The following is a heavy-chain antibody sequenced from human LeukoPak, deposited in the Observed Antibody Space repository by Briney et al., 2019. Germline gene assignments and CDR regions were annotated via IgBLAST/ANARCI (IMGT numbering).Heavy chain of an antibody. V-gene: IGHV4-59*01. J-gene: IGHJ4*02. CDR3: ARGSLDSSGYYPNFDY. CDR1: GGSISSYY. Sequence: SETLSLTCTVSGGSISSYYWSWIRQPPGKGLEWIGYIYYSGGTNYNPSLKSRVTISVDTSKNQFSLKLSSVTAADTAVYYCARGSLDSSGYYPNFDYWGQGTLVTVSS. CDR2: IYYSGGT. D-gene: IGHD3-22*01.